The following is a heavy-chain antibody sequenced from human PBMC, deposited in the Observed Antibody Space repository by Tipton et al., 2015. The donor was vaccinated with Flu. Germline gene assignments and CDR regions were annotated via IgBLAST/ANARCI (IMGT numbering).Heavy chain of an antibody. CDR2: IYYSGST. CDR3: ASGGRYGYGSYFDF. V-gene: IGHV4-59*01. J-gene: IGHJ4*02. CDR1: GGSISSYY. Sequence: TLSLTCTVSGGSISSYYWSWIRQPPGKGLEWIGYIYYSGSTNYNPSLKSRVTISVDTSKNQFSLKLSSVTAADTAVYYCASGGRYGYGSYFDFWGQGTLVTVSS. D-gene: IGHD3-10*01.